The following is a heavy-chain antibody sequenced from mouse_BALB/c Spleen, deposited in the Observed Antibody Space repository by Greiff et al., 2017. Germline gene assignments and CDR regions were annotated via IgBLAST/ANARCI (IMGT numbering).Heavy chain of an antibody. J-gene: IGHJ1*01. Sequence: EVMLVESGGGLVQPGGSRKLSCAASGFTFSSFGMHWVRQAPEKGLEWVAYISSGSSTIYYADTVKGRFTISRDNPKNTLFLQMTSLRSEDTAMYYCARSRITTVEPLDVWGAGTTVTVSS. CDR2: ISSGSSTI. D-gene: IGHD1-1*01. V-gene: IGHV5-17*02. CDR1: GFTFSSFG. CDR3: ARSRITTVEPLDV.